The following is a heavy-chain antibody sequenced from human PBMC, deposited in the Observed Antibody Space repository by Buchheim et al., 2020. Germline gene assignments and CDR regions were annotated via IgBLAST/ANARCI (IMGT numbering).Heavy chain of an antibody. CDR1: GFTFKNAW. Sequence: EVKLVDSGGGLVKPGGSLKISCAASGFTFKNAWMSWVRQAPGKGLEWVGRIKSKVDGETSDYAAPVQGRFSISRADSTNVLTLQMDSLKTEDTAVYYCATDPDSSSYYSFDYWGQG. V-gene: IGHV3-15*01. CDR3: ATDPDSSSYYSFDY. CDR2: IKSKVDGETS. J-gene: IGHJ4*02. D-gene: IGHD3-22*01.